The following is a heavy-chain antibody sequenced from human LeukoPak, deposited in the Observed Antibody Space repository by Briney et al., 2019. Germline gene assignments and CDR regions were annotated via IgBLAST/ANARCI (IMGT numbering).Heavy chain of an antibody. Sequence: SETLSLTCTVSGGSISSYYWSWIRQPPGKGLEWIGYIYYSGSTNYNPSLKSRVTISVDTSKNQFSLKLSSVTAADTAVYYWARLSYELRYYYYYYGMDVWGQGTTVTVSS. D-gene: IGHD5-12*01. CDR2: IYYSGST. CDR3: ARLSYELRYYYYYYGMDV. CDR1: GGSISSYY. V-gene: IGHV4-59*08. J-gene: IGHJ6*02.